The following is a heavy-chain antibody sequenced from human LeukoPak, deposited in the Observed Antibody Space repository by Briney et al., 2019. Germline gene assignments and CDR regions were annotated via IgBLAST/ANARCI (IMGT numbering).Heavy chain of an antibody. V-gene: IGHV3-7*01. CDR2: IRQDGSEK. CDR1: GFTFTDYW. J-gene: IGHJ4*01. D-gene: IGHD6-13*01. CDR3: ARDGTAAGLYFDL. Sequence: GGSLRLSCAVSGFTFTDYWINWVRQAPGKGLEWVAGIRQDGSEKTYVDSVKGRFTISRDNTKNSLSLQVNSLRVEDTAVYYCARDGTAAGLYFDLWGQGTLVTVSS.